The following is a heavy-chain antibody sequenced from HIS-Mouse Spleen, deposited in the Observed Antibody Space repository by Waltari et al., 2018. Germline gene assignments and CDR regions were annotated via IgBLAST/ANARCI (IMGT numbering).Heavy chain of an antibody. CDR2: TYYRSKWYN. CDR3: ARWAVSSGWYFDY. D-gene: IGHD6-19*01. Sequence: QVQLQQSGPGLVKPSQTPPPTCATPGDSVPSSSSAWNWIRQSPSRGLEWLGRTYYRSKWYNDYAVSVKSRITINPDTSKNQFSLQLNSVTPEDTAVYYCARWAVSSGWYFDYWGQGTLVTVSS. J-gene: IGHJ4*02. CDR1: GDSVPSSSSA. V-gene: IGHV6-1*01.